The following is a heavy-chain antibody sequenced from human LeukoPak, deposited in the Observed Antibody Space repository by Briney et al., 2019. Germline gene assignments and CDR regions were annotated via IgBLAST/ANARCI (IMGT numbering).Heavy chain of an antibody. CDR1: GDSVSNNNAA. Sequence: SQTLSLTCAISGDSVSNNNAAWNWIRQSPSSGLEWLGRTYYRSKWYNDYAVSVKSRITIDPDTSKNQFSLQLNSVTPEDTAVYYCARDLSLGSRSFDYWGQGTLVTVSS. D-gene: IGHD1-26*01. CDR2: TYYRSKWYN. J-gene: IGHJ4*02. CDR3: ARDLSLGSRSFDY. V-gene: IGHV6-1*01.